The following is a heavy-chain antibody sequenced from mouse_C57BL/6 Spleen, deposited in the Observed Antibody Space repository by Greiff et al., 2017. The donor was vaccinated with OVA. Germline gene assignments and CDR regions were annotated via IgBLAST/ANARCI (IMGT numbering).Heavy chain of an antibody. CDR3: ARKGSGTRAMDY. V-gene: IGHV1-42*01. CDR1: GYSFTGYY. J-gene: IGHJ4*01. CDR2: INPSTGGT. D-gene: IGHD3-2*02. Sequence: QLKQSGPELVKPGASVKISCKASGYSFTGYYMNWVKQSPEKSLEWIGEINPSTGGTTYNQKFKAKATLTVDKSSSTAYMQLKSLTSEDSAVYYCARKGSGTRAMDYWGQGTSVTVSS.